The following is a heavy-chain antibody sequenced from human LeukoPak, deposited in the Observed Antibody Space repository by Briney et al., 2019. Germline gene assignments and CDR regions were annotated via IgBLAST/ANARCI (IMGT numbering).Heavy chain of an antibody. CDR3: ARVGGWVDQNIDH. D-gene: IGHD3-16*01. Sequence: PGGSLRLSCAASGFTFSSYSMNWVRQAPGKGLEWVSSISSSSSYIYYADSVKGRFTISRDNAKNSLYLQMNSLRAEDTAVYYCARVGGWVDQNIDHWGQGTLVTVSS. CDR2: ISSSSSYI. CDR1: GFTFSSYS. V-gene: IGHV3-21*01. J-gene: IGHJ4*02.